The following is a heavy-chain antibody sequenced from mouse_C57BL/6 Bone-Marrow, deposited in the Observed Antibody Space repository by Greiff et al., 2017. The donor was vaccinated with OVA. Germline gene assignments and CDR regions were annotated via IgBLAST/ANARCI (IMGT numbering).Heavy chain of an antibody. Sequence: VQLQQSGAELVKPGASVKLSCTASGFNIKDYYMHWVKQRTEQGLEWIGRIDPEDGETKYAPKFQGKATITAATSSNTASLQLSSLTSEDTAVYYGARSNRQLRLRDFDYWGQGTTLTVSS. V-gene: IGHV14-2*01. CDR3: ARSNRQLRLRDFDY. J-gene: IGHJ2*01. CDR1: GFNIKDYY. D-gene: IGHD3-2*02. CDR2: IDPEDGET.